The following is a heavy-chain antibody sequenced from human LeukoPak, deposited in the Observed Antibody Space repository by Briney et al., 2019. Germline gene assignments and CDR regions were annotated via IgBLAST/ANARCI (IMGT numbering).Heavy chain of an antibody. D-gene: IGHD3-10*01. Sequence: GGSLRLSCAASGFTFNSYAMSWVRQAPGRGLEWVSAISGSGGSTYYADSVKGRFTISRDNSKNTLYLQMNSLRAEDTAVYYCAKDSRFGEWFDYWGQGTLVTVSS. CDR2: ISGSGGST. J-gene: IGHJ4*02. CDR3: AKDSRFGEWFDY. V-gene: IGHV3-23*01. CDR1: GFTFNSYA.